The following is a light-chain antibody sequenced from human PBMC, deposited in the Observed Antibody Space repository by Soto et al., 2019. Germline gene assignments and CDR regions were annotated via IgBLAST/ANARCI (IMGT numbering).Light chain of an antibody. V-gene: IGKV3-20*01. Sequence: EVVLRQSPGTLSLSPGERATLSCRASQSVSSSYIAWYQQKPGQAPRLLIYGPSSRATGIPDRFSGSGSGTDFTLTISRLEPEDFAVYYCQQFGSSPPRITFGQGTRLEIK. CDR3: QQFGSSPPRIT. CDR1: QSVSSSY. CDR2: GPS. J-gene: IGKJ5*01.